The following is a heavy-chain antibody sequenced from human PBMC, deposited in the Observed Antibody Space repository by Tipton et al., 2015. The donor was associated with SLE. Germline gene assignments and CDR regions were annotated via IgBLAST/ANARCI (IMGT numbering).Heavy chain of an antibody. Sequence: TLSLTCTVSGGSMSTYYWSWIRLPPGKGLEWIGYIYYSGGTSYNPSLKSRVTMSVDTSKNQFSLKLNSVTAADTAVYYCARHAEIPVMRYGMDVWGQGTTVSVSS. J-gene: IGHJ6*02. D-gene: IGHD2-21*01. CDR1: GGSMSTYY. CDR2: IYYSGGT. CDR3: ARHAEIPVMRYGMDV. V-gene: IGHV4-59*08.